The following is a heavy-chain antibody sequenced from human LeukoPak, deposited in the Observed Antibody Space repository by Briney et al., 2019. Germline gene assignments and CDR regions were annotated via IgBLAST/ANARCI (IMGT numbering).Heavy chain of an antibody. CDR1: GYTFTCSY. CDR2: INPNSGDT. CDR3: ATQRGSYLWGTDFDY. Sequence: ASVKVSCQACGYTFTCSYMHGVRQAPGQGLEWMGWINPNSGDTKYAQKFQGRVTMTRDTSISTAYMELSRLRSDDTAVYYCATQRGSYLWGTDFDYWGQGTLVTVSS. D-gene: IGHD3-16*01. J-gene: IGHJ4*02. V-gene: IGHV1-2*02.